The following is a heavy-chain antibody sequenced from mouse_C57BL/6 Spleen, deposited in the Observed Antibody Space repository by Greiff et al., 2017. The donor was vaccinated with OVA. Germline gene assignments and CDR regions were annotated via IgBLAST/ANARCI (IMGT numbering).Heavy chain of an antibody. Sequence: EVQLQQSGPELVKPGASVKISCKASGYTFTDYYMNWVKQSHGKSLEWIGDINPNNGGTSYNQKFKGKATLTVDKSSSTAYMELRSLTSEDSAVYYCAREDLGTLDAMDYWGQGTSVTVSS. J-gene: IGHJ4*01. V-gene: IGHV1-26*01. CDR3: AREDLGTLDAMDY. CDR2: INPNNGGT. CDR1: GYTFTDYY. D-gene: IGHD2-14*01.